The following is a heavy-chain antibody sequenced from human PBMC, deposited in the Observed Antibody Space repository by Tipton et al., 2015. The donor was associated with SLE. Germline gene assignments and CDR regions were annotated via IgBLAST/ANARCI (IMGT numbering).Heavy chain of an antibody. CDR2: IKEDGSEK. V-gene: IGHV3-7*01. D-gene: IGHD3-10*01. CDR1: GFTFSTYW. J-gene: IGHJ2*01. CDR3: AKDARFGVSGRYWYYDL. Sequence: SLRLSCAASGFTFSTYWMSWVRQAPGEGLEWVANIKEDGSEKYYVDSVKGRFTISRDNSKNTMYLEMNSLRAEDTAVYYCAKDARFGVSGRYWYYDLWGRGTLVTVSS.